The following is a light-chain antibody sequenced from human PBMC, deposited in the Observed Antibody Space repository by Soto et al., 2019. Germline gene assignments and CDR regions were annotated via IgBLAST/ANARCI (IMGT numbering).Light chain of an antibody. CDR1: QGISNY. CDR3: QKYNRAPFT. Sequence: DIQMTQSPSSLSASVGDRVTITCRASQGISNYLAWYQQKPGKVPKLLIYAAATLQSGVPSRFSGSGSGTGFTLTISSLQPEDVASYYCQKYNRAPFTFGHGTNVEIK. CDR2: AAA. J-gene: IGKJ3*01. V-gene: IGKV1-27*01.